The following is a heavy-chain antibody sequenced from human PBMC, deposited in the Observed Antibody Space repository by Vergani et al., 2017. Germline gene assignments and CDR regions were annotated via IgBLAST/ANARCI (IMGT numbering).Heavy chain of an antibody. V-gene: IGHV3-21*01. D-gene: IGHD6-6*01. Sequence: EVQLVESGGGLVKPGGSLRLSCAASGFTFSSYSMNWVRQAPGKGLEWVSSISSSSSYIYYADSVKGRFTIPRDNAKNSLYLQMNSLRAEDTAVYYCAGSSSSYYYYMDVWGKGTTVTVSS. CDR1: GFTFSSYS. CDR3: AGSSSSYYYYMDV. J-gene: IGHJ6*03. CDR2: ISSSSSYI.